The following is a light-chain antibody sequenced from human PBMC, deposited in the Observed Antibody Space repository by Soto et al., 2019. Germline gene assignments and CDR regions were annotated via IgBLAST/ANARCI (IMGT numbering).Light chain of an antibody. J-gene: IGLJ2*01. V-gene: IGLV2-14*03. CDR3: SSYTSSSSVV. Sequence: QSALTQPASVSGSPGQSITISCTGTSSDVGGYNYVSWYQLHPGKPPKLMIYDVSIRPSGVSNRFSGSKSGNTASLTISGLQAEDETDYYFSSYTSSSSVVFGGGTKVTVL. CDR1: SSDVGGYNY. CDR2: DVS.